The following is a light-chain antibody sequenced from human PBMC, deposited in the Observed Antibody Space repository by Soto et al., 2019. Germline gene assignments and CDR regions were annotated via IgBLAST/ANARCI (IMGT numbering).Light chain of an antibody. Sequence: QSALTQPRSVSGSPGQSVTISCTGTSSDVGGYHYVSWYQQHPGKAPKLMIYDVSKRPSGVPDRFSGSKSGNTASLTISGLQAEDEADYYCCSYAVSYKGYVFGTGTKLTVL. CDR3: CSYAVSYKGYV. J-gene: IGLJ1*01. V-gene: IGLV2-11*01. CDR2: DVS. CDR1: SSDVGGYHY.